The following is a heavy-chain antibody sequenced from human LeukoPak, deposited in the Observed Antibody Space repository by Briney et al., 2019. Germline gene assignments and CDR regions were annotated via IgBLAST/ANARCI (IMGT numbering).Heavy chain of an antibody. D-gene: IGHD1-26*01. V-gene: IGHV4-4*02. CDR2: INHSGNT. J-gene: IGHJ4*02. CDR1: SGSISSTTW. CDR3: ALGYHDVWER. Sequence: SETLSLTCAVSSGSISSTTWWSWVRQPPGKGLEWIGEINHSGNTYYNPSLTGRVTISVDRSDNQFSLKVNSVTAADTAVYYCALGYHDVWERWGQGALVTVSS.